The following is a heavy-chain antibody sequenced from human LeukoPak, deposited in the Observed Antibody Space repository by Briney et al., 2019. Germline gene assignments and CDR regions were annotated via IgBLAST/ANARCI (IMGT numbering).Heavy chain of an antibody. CDR3: ARSAAAGAYFDY. J-gene: IGHJ4*02. D-gene: IGHD6-13*01. CDR2: IKQDGSEK. Sequence: GGSLRLSCAASGLTFSSYWMSWVRQAPGKGLEWVANIKQDGSEKYYVDSVKGRFTISRDNAKNSLYLQMNSLRAEDTAVYYCARSAAAGAYFDYWGQGTLVTVSS. V-gene: IGHV3-7*01. CDR1: GLTFSSYW.